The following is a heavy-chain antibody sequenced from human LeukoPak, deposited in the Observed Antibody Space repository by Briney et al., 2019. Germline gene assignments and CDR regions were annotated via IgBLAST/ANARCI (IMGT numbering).Heavy chain of an antibody. V-gene: IGHV1-18*01. J-gene: IGHJ4*02. CDR3: ATSTGGYSDLYFHY. CDR2: ISGYNGDT. D-gene: IGHD3-22*01. CDR1: GSTFTAYG. Sequence: ASVKVSCKASGSTFTAYGISWVRQAPGQGLEWIGWISGYNGDTKYAQRFEGRVTMTTDTSTTTAFIDLRSLRSDDPAVYFCATSTGGYSDLYFHYWGQGTLVSVSS.